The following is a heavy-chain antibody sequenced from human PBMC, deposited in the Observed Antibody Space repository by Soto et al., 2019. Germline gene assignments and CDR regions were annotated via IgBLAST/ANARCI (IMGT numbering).Heavy chain of an antibody. V-gene: IGHV1-18*01. CDR1: GYTFTSYG. CDR2: ISAHNGNT. J-gene: IGHJ4*02. Sequence: QVHLVQSGAEVKKPGASVKVSCKASGYTFTSYGITWVRQAPGQGLEWMGWISAHNGNTDYAQKLQGRVIVTRDTSASTAYMELRSLISDDTGVYYCARGRYGDYWGQGALVPVSS. D-gene: IGHD1-1*01. CDR3: ARGRYGDY.